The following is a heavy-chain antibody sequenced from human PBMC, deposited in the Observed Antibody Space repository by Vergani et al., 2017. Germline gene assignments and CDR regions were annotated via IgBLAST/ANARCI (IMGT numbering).Heavy chain of an antibody. CDR3: ARGSITMIVVVNLALGY. Sequence: QVQLVESGGGVVQPGRSLRLSCAASGFTFSSYAMHWVRQAPGKGLEWVAVISYDGSNKYYADSVKGRFTISRDKSKNTLYLQMNSLRAEDTAVYYCARGSITMIVVVNLALGYWGQGTLVTVSS. CDR2: ISYDGSNK. CDR1: GFTFSSYA. D-gene: IGHD3-22*01. V-gene: IGHV3-30-3*01. J-gene: IGHJ4*02.